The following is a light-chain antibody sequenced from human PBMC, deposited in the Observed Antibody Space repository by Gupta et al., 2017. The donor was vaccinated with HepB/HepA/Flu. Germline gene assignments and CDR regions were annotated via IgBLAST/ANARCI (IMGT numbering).Light chain of an antibody. Sequence: DIVRTQSQLSLSVTPGEPASISCRSSQSLLHSNGYNYLDWYLQKPGQSPQLLIYLGSNRASGVPDRFNGSGSGTDFTLKISRVEAEDVGVYYCMQALQTPPTFGQGTKLKI. CDR1: QSLLHSNGYNY. J-gene: IGKJ1*01. CDR3: MQALQTPPT. V-gene: IGKV2-28*01. CDR2: LGS.